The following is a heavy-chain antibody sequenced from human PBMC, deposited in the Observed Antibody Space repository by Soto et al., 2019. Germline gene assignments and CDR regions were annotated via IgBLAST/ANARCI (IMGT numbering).Heavy chain of an antibody. CDR1: GGTFSSYT. CDR2: IIPILGIA. V-gene: IGHV1-69*08. Sequence: QVQLVQSGAEVKKPGSSVKVSCKASGGTFSSYTISWVRQAPGQGLEWMGRIIPILGIANYAQKFQGRVTITADKSTSTAYMELSSLRSEDTAVDYCARDLGSGSYSHRYWGQGTLVTVSS. J-gene: IGHJ4*02. CDR3: ARDLGSGSYSHRY. D-gene: IGHD1-26*01.